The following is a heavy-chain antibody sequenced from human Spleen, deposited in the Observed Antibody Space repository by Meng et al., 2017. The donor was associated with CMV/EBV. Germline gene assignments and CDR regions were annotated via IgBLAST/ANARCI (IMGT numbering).Heavy chain of an antibody. CDR2: INPNSGGT. J-gene: IGHJ5*02. D-gene: IGHD2-2*01. Sequence: ASVKVSCKASGYTFTGYYMHWVRQAPGQGLEWMGWINPNSGGTNYAQKFQGRVTMTRDTSTSTVYMELSSLRSEDTAVYYCARAVVPAAGWFDPWGQGTLVTVSS. V-gene: IGHV1-2*02. CDR1: GYTFTGYY. CDR3: ARAVVPAAGWFDP.